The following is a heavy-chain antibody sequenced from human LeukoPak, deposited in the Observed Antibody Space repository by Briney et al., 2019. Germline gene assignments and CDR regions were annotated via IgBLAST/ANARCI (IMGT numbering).Heavy chain of an antibody. J-gene: IGHJ6*02. CDR2: IIPILGIA. CDR1: GGTFSSYA. Sequence: SVKVSCKASGGTFSSYAISWVRQAPGQGLEWMGRIIPILGIANYAQKFQGRVTITADKSTSTAYMELSSLRSEDTAVYYRARDGARKPYYDSSGYYSSYYYGMDVWGQGTTVTVSS. V-gene: IGHV1-69*04. CDR3: ARDGARKPYYDSSGYYSSYYYGMDV. D-gene: IGHD3-22*01.